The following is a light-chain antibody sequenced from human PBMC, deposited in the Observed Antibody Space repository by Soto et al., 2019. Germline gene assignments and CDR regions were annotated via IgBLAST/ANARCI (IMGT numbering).Light chain of an antibody. V-gene: IGKV3-15*01. CDR2: GAS. CDR1: QSVSSN. J-gene: IGKJ1*01. Sequence: EIVMTQSPATLSLSPGERATLSCRASQSVSSNLAWYQQKPGQAPRXLIYGASTRATGIPARFSGSGSGTDFTLTISSLEPEDFAVYYCQQRYNSWTFGQGTKVDIK. CDR3: QQRYNSWT.